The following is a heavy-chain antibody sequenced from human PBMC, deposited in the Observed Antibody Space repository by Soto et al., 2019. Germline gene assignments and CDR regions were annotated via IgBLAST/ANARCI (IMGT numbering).Heavy chain of an antibody. CDR2: ISSSSSYI. D-gene: IGHD1-26*01. J-gene: IGHJ5*02. V-gene: IGHV3-21*01. CDR3: AREGSGSYVRAPAPCHP. CDR1: GFSFSDCG. Sequence: PGGSLRLSCAASGFSFSDCGMHWVRQAPGKGLEWVSSISSSSSYIYYADSVKGRFTISRDNAKNSLYLQMNSLRAEDTAVYYCAREGSGSYVRAPAPCHPWGQGTLVTVSS.